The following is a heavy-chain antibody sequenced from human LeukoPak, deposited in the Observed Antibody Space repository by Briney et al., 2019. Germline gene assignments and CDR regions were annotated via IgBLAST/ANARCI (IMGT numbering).Heavy chain of an antibody. CDR3: AKDRSWSSSSGVTDY. J-gene: IGHJ4*02. V-gene: IGHV3-23*01. Sequence: GGSLRLSCEASGFTFSSHAMTWVRQGPGKGLEWASTISGRGDSTFYADSVKGRFTISRDNSKNTLYLQMNSLRAEDTAVYYCAKDRSWSSSSGVTDYWGQGTLVTVSS. CDR2: ISGRGDST. D-gene: IGHD6-6*01. CDR1: GFTFSSHA.